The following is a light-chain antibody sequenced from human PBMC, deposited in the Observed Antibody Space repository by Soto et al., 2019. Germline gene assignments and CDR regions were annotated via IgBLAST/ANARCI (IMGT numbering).Light chain of an antibody. CDR1: QSVSSF. CDR3: QQRSNWPLI. Sequence: EIVLTQSPATLSLSPGKRATLSCRASQSVSSFLAWYQQKPGQAPRLLIYDASNRATGIPARFSGSGSGTDYTLTISSLEPEDFAVYYCQQRSNWPLIFGGGTKVEIK. J-gene: IGKJ4*01. V-gene: IGKV3-11*01. CDR2: DAS.